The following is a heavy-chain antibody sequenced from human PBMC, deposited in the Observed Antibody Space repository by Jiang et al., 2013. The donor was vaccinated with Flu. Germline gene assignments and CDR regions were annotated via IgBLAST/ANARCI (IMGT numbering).Heavy chain of an antibody. Sequence: LLKPSETLSLTCTVSGGSISSSSYYWGWIRQPPGKGLEWIGSIYYSGSTYYNPSLKSRVTISVDTSKNQFSLKLSSVTAADTAVYYCASITMVRGVIIPFDYWGQGTLVTVSS. CDR2: IYYSGST. CDR3: ASITMVRGVIIPFDY. V-gene: IGHV4-39*01. J-gene: IGHJ4*02. D-gene: IGHD3-10*01. CDR1: GGSISSSSYY.